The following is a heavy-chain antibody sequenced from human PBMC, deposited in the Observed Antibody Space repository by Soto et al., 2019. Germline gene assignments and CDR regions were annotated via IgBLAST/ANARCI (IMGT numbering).Heavy chain of an antibody. CDR2: IIPIFGTA. CDR1: GGTFSSYA. CDR3: ARDLWRWLRFGQTEYFQH. D-gene: IGHD5-12*01. V-gene: IGHV1-69*12. Sequence: QVQLVQSGAEVKKPGSSVKVSCKASGGTFSSYAISWVRQAPGQGLEWMGGIIPIFGTANYAQKFQGRVTITADECKRTAYMELSSERYEATAVYYCARDLWRWLRFGQTEYFQHWGQGTLATVSS. J-gene: IGHJ1*01.